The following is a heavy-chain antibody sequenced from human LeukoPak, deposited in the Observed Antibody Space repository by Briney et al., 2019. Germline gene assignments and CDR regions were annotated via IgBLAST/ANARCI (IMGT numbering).Heavy chain of an antibody. CDR1: GFTFSSYG. J-gene: IGHJ4*02. CDR2: ISYDGSNK. Sequence: GRSLRLSCAASGFTFSSYGMHWVRQAPGKGLEWVAVISYDGSNKYYADSVKGRFTISRDNSKNTLYLQMNSLRAEDTSVYYCAKSGHYHDSSGIDYWGQGTLVTVSS. V-gene: IGHV3-30*18. D-gene: IGHD3-22*01. CDR3: AKSGHYHDSSGIDY.